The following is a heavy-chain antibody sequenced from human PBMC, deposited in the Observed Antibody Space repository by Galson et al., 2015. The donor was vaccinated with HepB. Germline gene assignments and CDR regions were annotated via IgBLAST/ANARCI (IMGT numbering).Heavy chain of an antibody. J-gene: IGHJ6*02. V-gene: IGHV1-69*13. Sequence: SVKVSCKASGGTFSSYAISWVRQAPGQGLEWMGGIIPIFGTANYAQKFQGRVTITADESTSTAYMELSSLRSEDTAVYYCARDGLDHGYYYGMDVWGQGTTVTVSS. CDR2: IIPIFGTA. CDR3: ARDGLDHGYYYGMDV. D-gene: IGHD3/OR15-3a*01. CDR1: GGTFSSYA.